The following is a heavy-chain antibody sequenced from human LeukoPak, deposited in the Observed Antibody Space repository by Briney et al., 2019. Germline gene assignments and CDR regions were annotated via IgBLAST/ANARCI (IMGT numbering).Heavy chain of an antibody. D-gene: IGHD1-1*01. CDR2: INPNSGDT. J-gene: IGHJ6*02. V-gene: IGHV1-2*02. Sequence: ASVKVSCKASGYTFTDYYIHWVRQAPGQGLEWMGWINPNSGDTKSAQKLQGRLTMTRDTSITTAYMDLCRLTSDDTAVYYCARAGTHDYYGMDVWGQGTTVTVSS. CDR3: ARAGTHDYYGMDV. CDR1: GYTFTDYY.